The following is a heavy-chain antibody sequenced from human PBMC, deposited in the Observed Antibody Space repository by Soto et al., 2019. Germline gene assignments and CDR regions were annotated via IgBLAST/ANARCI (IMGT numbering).Heavy chain of an antibody. V-gene: IGHV1-69*06. J-gene: IGHJ6*02. CDR3: ATSQGIVVVSGYYYYYGMDV. D-gene: IGHD2-15*01. CDR1: GGTFSSYA. CDR2: IIPIFGTA. Sequence: QVQLVQSGAEVKKPGSSVKVSCKASGGTFSSYAISWVRQAPGQGLEWMGGIIPIFGTANYAQKLQGRVTITADKSTSTAYMELSSLRSEDTAVYYCATSQGIVVVSGYYYYYGMDVWGQGTTVTVSS.